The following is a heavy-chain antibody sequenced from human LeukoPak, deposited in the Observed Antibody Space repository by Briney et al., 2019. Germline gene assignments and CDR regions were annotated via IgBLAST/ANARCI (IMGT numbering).Heavy chain of an antibody. Sequence: ASVKVSCKASGYTFTGYYMHWVRQAPGQGLEWMGWINPNSGGTNYAQKFQGRVTMTRDTSISTAYMEPSRLRSDDTAVYYCATADPLRLGELSLYRYYFDYWGQGTLVTVSS. J-gene: IGHJ4*02. D-gene: IGHD3-16*02. CDR2: INPNSGGT. CDR1: GYTFTGYY. CDR3: ATADPLRLGELSLYRYYFDY. V-gene: IGHV1-2*02.